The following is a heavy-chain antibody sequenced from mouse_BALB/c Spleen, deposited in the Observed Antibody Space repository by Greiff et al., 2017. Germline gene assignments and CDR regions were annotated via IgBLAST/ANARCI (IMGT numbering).Heavy chain of an antibody. CDR2: IDPENGNT. Sequence: DVKLQESGAELVRSGASVTLSCTASGFNINDYYMHWVKQRPEQGLEWIGWIDPENGNTIYDPKFQGKASITADTSSNTAYLQLSSLTSEDTAVYYCARALWYPDYWGQGTTLTVSS. V-gene: IGHV14-1*02. J-gene: IGHJ2*01. D-gene: IGHD2-1*01. CDR3: ARALWYPDY. CDR1: GFNINDYY.